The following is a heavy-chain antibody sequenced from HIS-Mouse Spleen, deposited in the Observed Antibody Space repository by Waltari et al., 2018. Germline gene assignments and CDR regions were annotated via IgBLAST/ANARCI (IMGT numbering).Heavy chain of an antibody. D-gene: IGHD6-19*01. CDR1: GFSLSTSGMC. CDR2: IDWDVDE. V-gene: IGHV2-70*15. J-gene: IGHJ4*02. CDR3: ARIAVGYSSGWYAFDY. Sequence: QVTLRESGPALVNPTQTLTLTCTFSGFSLSTSGMCVSWIRQPPGNALKWLARIDWDVDEYYSPPLKTRLTISKATSKNQVVLTMSNMDPVDTATYYCARIAVGYSSGWYAFDYWGQGTLVTVSS.